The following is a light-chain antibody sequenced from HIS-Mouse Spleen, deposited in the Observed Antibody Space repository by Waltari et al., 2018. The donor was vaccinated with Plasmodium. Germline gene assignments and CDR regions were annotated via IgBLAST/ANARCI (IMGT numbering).Light chain of an antibody. CDR1: ALPKKY. J-gene: IGLJ3*02. Sequence: SYELTQPPPVSVSPGHTARITCSGDALPKKYAYRYQQKSGQAPVLVIYEDSKRPSGIPERFSGSSSGTMATLTISGAQVEDEADYYCYSTDSSGNHRVFGGGTKLTVL. CDR2: EDS. V-gene: IGLV3-10*01. CDR3: YSTDSSGNHRV.